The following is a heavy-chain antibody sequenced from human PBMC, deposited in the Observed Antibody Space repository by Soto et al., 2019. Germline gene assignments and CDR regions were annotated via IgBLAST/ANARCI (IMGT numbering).Heavy chain of an antibody. D-gene: IGHD3-3*01. CDR3: TTARTGFFS. CDR1: GLTLINAW. Sequence: GGSLRLSCAASGLTLINAWMNWVRQAPGKGLEWVGRLKSNIDGGTTVYAAPVEGRFTVSRDDSRNTLYLQMNSLKAEDTAVYYCTTARTGFFSWGQGTLVTVSS. V-gene: IGHV3-15*01. J-gene: IGHJ5*02. CDR2: LKSNIDGGTT.